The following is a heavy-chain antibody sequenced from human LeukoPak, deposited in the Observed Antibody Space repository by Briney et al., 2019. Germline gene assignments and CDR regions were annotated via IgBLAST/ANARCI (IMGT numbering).Heavy chain of an antibody. CDR1: GFTFSSYS. V-gene: IGHV3-21*01. D-gene: IGHD3-9*01. CDR2: ISSSSSYI. J-gene: IGHJ1*01. Sequence: GGSLRLSCAASGFTFSSYSMNWVRQAPGKELEWVSSISSSSSYIYYADSVKGRFTISRDNAKNSLYLQMNSLRAEDTAVYYCVSTPYDILTGYYHAEYFQHWGQGTLVTVSS. CDR3: VSTPYDILTGYYHAEYFQH.